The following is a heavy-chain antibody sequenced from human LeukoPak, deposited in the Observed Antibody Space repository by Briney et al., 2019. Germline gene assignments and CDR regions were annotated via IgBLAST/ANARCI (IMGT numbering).Heavy chain of an antibody. CDR2: IYYSGST. CDR1: GGSISSYY. V-gene: IGHV4-59*01. CDR3: AGGAYDYVWGSYRHKPFDY. Sequence: KPSETLSLTCTVSGGSISSYYWSWIRQPPGKGLEWIGYIYYSGSTYYNPSLKSRVTISVDTSKNQFSLKLSSVTAADTAVYYCAGGAYDYVWGSYRHKPFDYWGQGTLVTVSS. D-gene: IGHD3-16*02. J-gene: IGHJ4*02.